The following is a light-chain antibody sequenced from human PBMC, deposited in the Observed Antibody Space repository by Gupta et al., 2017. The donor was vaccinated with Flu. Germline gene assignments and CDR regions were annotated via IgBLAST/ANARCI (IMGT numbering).Light chain of an antibody. CDR3: LKYGTSPWT. J-gene: IGKJ1*01. Sequence: EIVLTQSPGTLSLSPGERATLSCRASQSVGTGFLAWYQQRLGQAPRLLIFGASSRATGTPERFRGSGSGTDFTLTISRLEPEDFAIYHCLKYGTSPWTFGQGTKVEI. V-gene: IGKV3-20*01. CDR1: QSVGTGF. CDR2: GAS.